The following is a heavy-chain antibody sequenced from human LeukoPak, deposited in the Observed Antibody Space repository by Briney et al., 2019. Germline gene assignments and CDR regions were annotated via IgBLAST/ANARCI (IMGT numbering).Heavy chain of an antibody. J-gene: IGHJ6*02. CDR3: ATYINWVAGDV. V-gene: IGHV3-7*01. D-gene: IGHD1-1*01. CDR1: GFTFSESW. Sequence: GGSLRLSCAASGFTFSESWMTWVRQVPGQGLEWVAHINHEGGGIQYVDSVKGRFTISRDNAKGLVYLQMNSLRAEDTAIYHCATYINWVAGDVWGQGTTVIVSS. CDR2: INHEGGGI.